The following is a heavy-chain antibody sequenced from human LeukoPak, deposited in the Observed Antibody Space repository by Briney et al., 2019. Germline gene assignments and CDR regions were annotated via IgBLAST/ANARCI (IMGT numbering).Heavy chain of an antibody. D-gene: IGHD4-11*01. CDR3: ARAMTTVTTGTGY. Sequence: GASVKVSCKASGGTFSSYAISWVRQAPGQGLEWMGWINPNSGGTNYAQKFQGRVTMTRDTSISTAYMELSRPRSDDTAVYYCARAMTTVTTGTGYWGQGTLVTVSS. V-gene: IGHV1-2*02. CDR2: INPNSGGT. CDR1: GGTFSSYA. J-gene: IGHJ4*02.